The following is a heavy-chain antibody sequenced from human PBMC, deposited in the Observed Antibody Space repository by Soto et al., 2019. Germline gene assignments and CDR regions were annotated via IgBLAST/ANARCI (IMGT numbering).Heavy chain of an antibody. Sequence: GGSLRLSCAASGFTFSSYAMSWVRQAPGKGLEWVSAISGSGGSTYYADSVKGRFTISRDNSKNTLYLQMNSLRAEDTAVYYCAKTPRRVLYSPCGMDVWGQGTTVTVS. CDR2: ISGSGGST. CDR3: AKTPRRVLYSPCGMDV. D-gene: IGHD6-13*01. J-gene: IGHJ6*02. CDR1: GFTFSSYA. V-gene: IGHV3-23*01.